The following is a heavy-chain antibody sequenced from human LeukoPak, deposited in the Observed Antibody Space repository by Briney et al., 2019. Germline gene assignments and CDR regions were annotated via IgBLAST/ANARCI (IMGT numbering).Heavy chain of an antibody. CDR3: ARGSQNYYNPFDN. D-gene: IGHD3-10*01. V-gene: IGHV4-4*07. CDR1: GGSISGSISSTY. CDR2: IHSSGST. J-gene: IGHJ4*02. Sequence: PSETLSLTCTVSGGSISGSISSTYWSWVRQPAGKGLEWIGRIHSSGSTKYNPSLNTRVTMSVDTSKNQLFLRLTSVTAADTALYYCARGSQNYYNPFDNWGQGTLVTVSS.